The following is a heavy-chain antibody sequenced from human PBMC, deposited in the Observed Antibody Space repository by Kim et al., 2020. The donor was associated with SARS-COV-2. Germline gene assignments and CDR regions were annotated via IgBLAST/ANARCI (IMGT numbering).Heavy chain of an antibody. V-gene: IGHV4-59*13. CDR2: IYYSGST. Sequence: SETLSLTCTVSGGSISSYYWSWIRQPPGKGLEWIGYIYYSGSTNYNPSLKSRVTISVDTSKNQFSLKLSSVTAADTAVYYCARDRYSNTWYPFDPWGQGTLVTVSS. D-gene: IGHD6-13*01. CDR1: GGSISSYY. CDR3: ARDRYSNTWYPFDP. J-gene: IGHJ5*02.